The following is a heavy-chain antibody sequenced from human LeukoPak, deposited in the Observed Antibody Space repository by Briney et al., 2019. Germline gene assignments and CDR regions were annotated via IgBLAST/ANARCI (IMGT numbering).Heavy chain of an antibody. CDR3: ATRGY. J-gene: IGHJ4*02. CDR1: GGSISSDY. Sequence: SETLSLTCTVSGGSISSDYWQWVRQPPGKGLEWVGYIYNSGNNHYNSSLKSRVTISIDTSKNQFSLKLASVTAADTAVYYCATRGYWGQGTLVAVSS. CDR2: IYNSGNN. V-gene: IGHV4-59*08. D-gene: IGHD3-10*01.